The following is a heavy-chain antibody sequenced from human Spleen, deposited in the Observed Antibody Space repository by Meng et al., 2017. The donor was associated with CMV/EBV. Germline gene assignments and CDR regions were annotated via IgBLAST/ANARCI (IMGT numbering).Heavy chain of an antibody. CDR2: INSDGNKS. Sequence: RLAAAGGWLDPAGGSMRPSFAFCGITFSGNNIRWFRQAPGKGLVWFSRINSDGNKSTYEDSVKGRFSITRDNAKNTVFLQMNSLRAEDTAIYYCARDRDWELFYYWGQGTLVTVSS. J-gene: IGHJ4*02. D-gene: IGHD3-10*01. CDR1: GITFSGNN. V-gene: IGHV3-74*03. CDR3: ARDRDWELFYY.